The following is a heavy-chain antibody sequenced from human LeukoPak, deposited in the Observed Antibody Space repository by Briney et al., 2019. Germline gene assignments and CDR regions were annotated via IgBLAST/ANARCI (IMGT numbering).Heavy chain of an antibody. CDR2: IKQDGSEK. J-gene: IGHJ6*03. CDR1: GFTFSSYW. CDR3: ARTAYGSGSYYSDYYMDV. Sequence: GGSLRLSCAASGFTFSSYWMSWVRQAPGKGLEGVANIKQDGSEKYYVDSVKGRFTISRDNAKNSLYLQMNSLRAEDTAVYYCARTAYGSGSYYSDYYMDVWGKGTTVTVSS. V-gene: IGHV3-7*01. D-gene: IGHD3-10*01.